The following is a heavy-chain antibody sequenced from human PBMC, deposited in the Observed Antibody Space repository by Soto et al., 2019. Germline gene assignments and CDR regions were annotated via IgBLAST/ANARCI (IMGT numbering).Heavy chain of an antibody. CDR1: GFTVSSYD. D-gene: IGHD4-17*01. V-gene: IGHV3-13*01. J-gene: IGHJ4*02. CDR3: ARGAGYGDYFDY. Sequence: GGSLRLSCAASGFTVSSYDMHWVRQATGKGLEWVSAIGTAGDTYYPGSVKGRFTISRENAKNSLYLQMNSLRAEDTAVYYCARGAGYGDYFDYWGQGTLVTVS. CDR2: IGTAGDT.